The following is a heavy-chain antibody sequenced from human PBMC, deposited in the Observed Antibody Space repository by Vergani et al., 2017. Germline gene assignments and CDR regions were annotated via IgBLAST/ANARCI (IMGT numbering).Heavy chain of an antibody. CDR3: ARVDGDYYYGMDV. D-gene: IGHD5-24*01. V-gene: IGHV4-61*02. Sequence: QAQLQQWGAGLLKPSETLSLTCTVSGGSISSGSYYWSWIRQPAGKGLEWIGRIYTSGSTNYNPSLKSRVTISVDTSKNQFSLKLSSVTAADTAVYYCARVDGDYYYGMDVWGQGTTVTVSS. J-gene: IGHJ6*02. CDR1: GGSISSGSYY. CDR2: IYTSGST.